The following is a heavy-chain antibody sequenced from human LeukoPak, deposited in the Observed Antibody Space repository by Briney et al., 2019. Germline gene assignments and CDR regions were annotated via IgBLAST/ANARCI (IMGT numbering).Heavy chain of an antibody. J-gene: IGHJ4*02. V-gene: IGHV4-59*01. CDR3: AREQARYGDFDY. CDR2: IHHSGRT. Sequence: PSETLSLTCIFSGDSISTYYWTWIRQPPGKGLEWIGNIHHSGRTNYNPSFKSRVAISVDTSKNQFSLNLSSVTAADTAAYYCAREQARYGDFDYWGQGTLVTVSS. CDR1: GDSISTYY. D-gene: IGHD4-17*01.